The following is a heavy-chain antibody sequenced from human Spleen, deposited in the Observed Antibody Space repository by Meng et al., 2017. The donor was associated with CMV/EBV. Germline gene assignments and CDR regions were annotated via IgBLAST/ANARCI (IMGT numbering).Heavy chain of an antibody. Sequence: LYITVAVYGCSFSTHCWSWSRQTPGKGLEWIGEVVHGRRATYNPSLQSRLTMSIDVSGNQFSLKLTSVTAADTAVYFCVRNGYYSHDSWGQGTLVTVSS. CDR1: GCSFSTHC. J-gene: IGHJ4*02. CDR3: VRNGYYSHDS. CDR2: VVHGRRA. V-gene: IGHV4-34*12. D-gene: IGHD3-3*01.